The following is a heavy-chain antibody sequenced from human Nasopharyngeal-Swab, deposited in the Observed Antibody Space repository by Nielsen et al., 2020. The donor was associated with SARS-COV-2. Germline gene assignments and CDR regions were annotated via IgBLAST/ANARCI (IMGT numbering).Heavy chain of an antibody. CDR2: AYYTGST. CDR1: GGSISTYY. D-gene: IGHD5-18*01. Sequence: GSLRLPCTVSGGSISTYYWNWIRQPPGKGLEWIGYAYYTGSTNYNPSLKSRVTISVDTSKNQFSLNLSSVTAADTAVYYCARWGYTYGPFDYWGQGTLVTVSS. CDR3: ARWGYTYGPFDY. J-gene: IGHJ4*02. V-gene: IGHV4-59*13.